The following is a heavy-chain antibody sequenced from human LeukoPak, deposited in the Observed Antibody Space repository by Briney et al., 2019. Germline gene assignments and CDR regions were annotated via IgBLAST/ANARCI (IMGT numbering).Heavy chain of an antibody. D-gene: IGHD3-10*01. Sequence: GRSLRLSCAASGFTFSSFGMHWVRQAPGKGLEWVAVISYDGSLRHYLDSVKGRFTISRDSSKNTLYLQMDSLRVEDTAVYHCAKKYSYGSGAGDALDIWGHGTLVTVSS. V-gene: IGHV3-30*18. CDR3: AKKYSYGSGAGDALDI. CDR1: GFTFSSFG. J-gene: IGHJ3*02. CDR2: ISYDGSLR.